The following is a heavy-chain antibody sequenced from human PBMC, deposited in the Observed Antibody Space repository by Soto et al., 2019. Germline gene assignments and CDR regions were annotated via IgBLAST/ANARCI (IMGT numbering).Heavy chain of an antibody. Sequence: LSLICTVSGGSISSYYWSWIRQPPGKGLEWIGYIYYSGSTNYNPSLKSRVTISVDTSKNQFSLKLSSVTAADTAVYYCARGGGCSSXSYSGISSKVYYYGMDVWGQGTTVTVSS. CDR2: IYYSGST. V-gene: IGHV4-59*01. CDR1: GGSISSYY. D-gene: IGHD6-13*01. CDR3: ARGGGCSSXSYSGISSKVYYYGMDV. J-gene: IGHJ6*02.